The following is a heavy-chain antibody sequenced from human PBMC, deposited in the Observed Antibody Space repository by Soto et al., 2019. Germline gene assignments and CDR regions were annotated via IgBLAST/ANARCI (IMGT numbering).Heavy chain of an antibody. Sequence: QVQLQESGPGLVKPSQTLSLTCTVSGGSISSGVYYWTWIRQHPGKGLEWIGYIYYSGSTYYNPSLKRRVTISVATSKHQFSLNLSSVTAADTAVYYCARVCCGDCHYGMDVWGQGTTVTVSS. CDR3: ARVCCGDCHYGMDV. CDR1: GGSISSGVYY. V-gene: IGHV4-31*03. J-gene: IGHJ6*02. CDR2: IYYSGST. D-gene: IGHD2-21*02.